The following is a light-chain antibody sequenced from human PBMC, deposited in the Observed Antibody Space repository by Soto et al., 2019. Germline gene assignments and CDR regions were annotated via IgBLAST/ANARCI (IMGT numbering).Light chain of an antibody. V-gene: IGKV1-39*01. CDR3: QQTDSVPRT. J-gene: IGKJ1*01. CDR2: ASS. CDR1: QNIGRF. Sequence: DIQMTQSPSSLSASVGDRVTITCRASQNIGRFLNWYQQISGKAPKALIYASSSLQTGVPSRFSASGSVTDFTLTITSLQPEDFGTYYCQQTDSVPRTFGQGTIVEVK.